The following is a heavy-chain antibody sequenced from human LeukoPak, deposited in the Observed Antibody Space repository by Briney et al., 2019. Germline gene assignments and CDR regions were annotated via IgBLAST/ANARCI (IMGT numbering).Heavy chain of an antibody. Sequence: PSETRSLTCTVSGGSISRDIYYWGWIRQPPGKGLEWIGSIYYSGSTYYNPSLKSRVTISVDASKNQFSLKLTSVTAADTAVYYCASLDGGYSEAVGHWGQGTLVTVSS. J-gene: IGHJ4*02. CDR1: GGSISRDIYY. CDR2: IYYSGST. D-gene: IGHD4-23*01. CDR3: ASLDGGYSEAVGH. V-gene: IGHV4-39*07.